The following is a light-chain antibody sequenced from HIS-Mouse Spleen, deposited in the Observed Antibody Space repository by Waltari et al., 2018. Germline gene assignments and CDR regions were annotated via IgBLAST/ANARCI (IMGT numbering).Light chain of an antibody. V-gene: IGLV3-1*01. J-gene: IGLJ2*01. Sequence: SYELTQPPSVSVSPGPTASITCSGDQLGDKYACWYQQKPGQSPVLVIYQDSKRPSGIPERFSGSNSGNTATLTISGTQAMDEADYYCQAWDSSYSVFGGGTKLTVL. CDR2: QDS. CDR3: QAWDSSYSV. CDR1: QLGDKY.